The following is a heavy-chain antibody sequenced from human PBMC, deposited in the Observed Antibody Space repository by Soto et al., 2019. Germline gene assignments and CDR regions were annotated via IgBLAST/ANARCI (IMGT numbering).Heavy chain of an antibody. CDR3: ERAAARRTGLDY. J-gene: IGHJ4*02. CDR2: INHSGST. Sequence: SETLSLTCAVYGGSFSGYYWSWIRQPPGKGLEWIGEINHSGSTNYNPSLKSRVTISVDTSKNQFSLKLSSVTAADTAVYYCERAAARRTGLDYWGQGTLVTVSS. D-gene: IGHD6-6*01. CDR1: GGSFSGYY. V-gene: IGHV4-34*01.